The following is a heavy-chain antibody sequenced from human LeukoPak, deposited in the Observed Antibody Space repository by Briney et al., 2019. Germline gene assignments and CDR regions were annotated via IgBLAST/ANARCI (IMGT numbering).Heavy chain of an antibody. J-gene: IGHJ4*02. D-gene: IGHD2-2*01. CDR3: ARGFVVKDY. Sequence: GLEWIGIINPSGGSTSYAQKFQGRVTMTRDTSTSTVYMELSSLRSEDTAVYYCARGFVVKDYWGQGTLVTVSS. V-gene: IGHV1-46*01. CDR2: INPSGGST.